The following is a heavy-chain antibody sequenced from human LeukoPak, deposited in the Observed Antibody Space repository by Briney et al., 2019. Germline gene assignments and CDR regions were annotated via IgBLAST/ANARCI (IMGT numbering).Heavy chain of an antibody. D-gene: IGHD5-12*01. J-gene: IGHJ4*02. V-gene: IGHV3-7*03. Sequence: GGSLRLSCAASGFTFSTYWMSWVRQAPGKGLEWVASIKNDGSEKYYVDFVKGRFTVSRDNAKNSVFPQMNSLRAEDTAVCYCARDRGPNTFDYWGQGTLVTVSS. CDR3: ARDRGPNTFDY. CDR1: GFTFSTYW. CDR2: IKNDGSEK.